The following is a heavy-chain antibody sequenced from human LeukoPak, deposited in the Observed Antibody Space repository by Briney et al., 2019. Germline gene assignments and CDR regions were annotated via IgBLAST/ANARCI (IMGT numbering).Heavy chain of an antibody. CDR3: ARGAPAAGTGFDY. D-gene: IGHD6-13*01. V-gene: IGHV4-59*01. CDR2: IYYSGNT. Sequence: PSETLSLTCTVSGGSISSYYWSWIRQPPGKGLEWIGYIYYSGNTNSNPSLKSRVTISVDTSKNQFSLKLNSVTAADTAVYYCARGAPAAGTGFDYWGQGTLVTVSS. CDR1: GGSISSYY. J-gene: IGHJ4*02.